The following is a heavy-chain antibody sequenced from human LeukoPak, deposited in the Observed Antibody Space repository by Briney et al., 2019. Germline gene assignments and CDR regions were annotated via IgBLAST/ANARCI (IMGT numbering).Heavy chain of an antibody. V-gene: IGHV1-2*02. CDR3: ARDNRGYSKSGGY. CDR2: INPNSGGT. Sequence: ASVKVSCKASGYTFTGYYMHWVRQAPGQGLEWMGWINPNSGGTNYAQKFQGRVTMTRDTSISTAYMELSRLRSDDTAVYYCARDNRGYSKSGGYWGQGTLVTVSS. CDR1: GYTFTGYY. D-gene: IGHD5-18*01. J-gene: IGHJ4*02.